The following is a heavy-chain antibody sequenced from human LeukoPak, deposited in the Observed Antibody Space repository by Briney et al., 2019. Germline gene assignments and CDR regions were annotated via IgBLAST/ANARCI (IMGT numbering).Heavy chain of an antibody. D-gene: IGHD4-17*01. CDR1: GGSISTSNYY. V-gene: IGHV4-39*07. CDR3: ARDLWGGDYGGHWFDP. Sequence: PSETLSLTCTVSGGSISTSNYYWGWIRQPPGKGLEWIGNIFYSGSTYYSPSLRSRVTISLDTSRNQFSLKLNSVTAADTAVYYCARDLWGGDYGGHWFDPWGQGTLVTVSS. J-gene: IGHJ5*02. CDR2: IFYSGST.